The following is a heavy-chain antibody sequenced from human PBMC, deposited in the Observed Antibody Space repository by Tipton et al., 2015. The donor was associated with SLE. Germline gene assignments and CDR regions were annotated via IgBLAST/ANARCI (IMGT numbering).Heavy chain of an antibody. D-gene: IGHD4-23*01. V-gene: IGHV4-61*01. CDR2: IYYSGST. J-gene: IGHJ4*02. Sequence: LRLSCTVSGGSISSSSYYWSWIRQPPGKGLEWIGYIYYSGSTNYNPSLKSRVTISVDTSKNQFSLKLSSVTAADTAVYYCARARTTVVNLDYWGQGTLVTASS. CDR1: GGSISSSSYY. CDR3: ARARTTVVNLDY.